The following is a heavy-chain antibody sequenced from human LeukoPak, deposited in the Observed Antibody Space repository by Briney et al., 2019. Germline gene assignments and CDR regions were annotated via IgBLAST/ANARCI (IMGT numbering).Heavy chain of an antibody. CDR3: VNGGSYLTN. V-gene: IGHV4-59*01. Sequence: PSETLSLTCTVSGGSISSYWSWIRQSPGKGLGWIGYIYFTGTTNYNPSLKSRLAISIDTSRNQFSLKLSSATAADTAIYYCVNGGSYLTNWGQGILVTVSS. CDR2: IYFTGTT. J-gene: IGHJ4*02. D-gene: IGHD3-10*01. CDR1: GGSISSY.